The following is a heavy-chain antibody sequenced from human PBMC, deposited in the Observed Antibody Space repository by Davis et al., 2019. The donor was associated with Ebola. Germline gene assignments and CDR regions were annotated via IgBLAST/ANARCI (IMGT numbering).Heavy chain of an antibody. J-gene: IGHJ6*02. V-gene: IGHV1-69*13. CDR1: GGTFSSYA. Sequence: SVKVSCKASGGTFSSYAISWVRQAPGQGLEWMGGIIPIFGTANYAQKFQGRVTSTADESTSTADMELSSLRSEDTAVYYCATDLVADYYYGMDVWGQGTTVTVSS. CDR2: IIPIFGTA. CDR3: ATDLVADYYYGMDV. D-gene: IGHD6-19*01.